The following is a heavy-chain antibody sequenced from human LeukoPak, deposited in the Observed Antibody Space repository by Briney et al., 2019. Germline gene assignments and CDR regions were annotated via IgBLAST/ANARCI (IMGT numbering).Heavy chain of an antibody. CDR3: AKDKDARYRAFDI. J-gene: IGHJ3*02. CDR2: ISWNGGSI. V-gene: IGHV3-9*03. D-gene: IGHD1-26*01. CDR1: GFTFDDYA. Sequence: PGGSLRLSCAASGFTFDDYAMHWVRQAPGKGLEWVSGISWNGGSIGYADSVKGRFTISRDNAKNSLYLQMNSLRAEDMALYYCAKDKDARYRAFDIWGQGTMVTVSS.